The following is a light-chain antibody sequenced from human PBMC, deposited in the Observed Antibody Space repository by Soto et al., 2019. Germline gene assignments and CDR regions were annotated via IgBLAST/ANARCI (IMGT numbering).Light chain of an antibody. CDR3: QQYNSYSVT. V-gene: IGKV3-15*01. CDR1: QSVSSN. CDR2: GAS. Sequence: EIVMTQSPATLSVSPGERATLPCRASQSVSSNLAWYQQKPGQAPRLLIYGASTRATGIPARFSGSGSGTEFTLTISSLQPDDFATYYCQQYNSYSVTFGQGTKVDI. J-gene: IGKJ1*01.